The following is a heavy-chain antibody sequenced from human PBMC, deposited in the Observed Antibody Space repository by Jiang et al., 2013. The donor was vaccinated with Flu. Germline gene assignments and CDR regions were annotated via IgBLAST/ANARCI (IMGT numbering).Heavy chain of an antibody. V-gene: IGHV4-61*03. J-gene: IGHJ4*02. CDR2: T. Sequence: TNYNSSLKSRVTISVDTSKNHFSLRLSSVAAADTAVYFCARARAPEIAAYYFDSWGQGALVTVSS. CDR3: ARARAPEIAAYYFDS. D-gene: IGHD6-13*01.